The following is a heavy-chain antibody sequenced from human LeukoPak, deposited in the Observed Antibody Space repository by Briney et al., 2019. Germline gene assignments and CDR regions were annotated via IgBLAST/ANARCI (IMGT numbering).Heavy chain of an antibody. CDR3: ARDHSSGLYYFDY. CDR2: TYYSGST. CDR1: GGSISSYY. Sequence: SETLSLTCTVSGGSISSYYWSWIRQPPGKGLEWIGYTYYSGSTNYNPSLKSRVTISVDTSKNQFSLKLSSVTAADTAVYYCARDHSSGLYYFDYWGQGTLVTVSS. J-gene: IGHJ4*02. D-gene: IGHD6-19*01. V-gene: IGHV4-59*01.